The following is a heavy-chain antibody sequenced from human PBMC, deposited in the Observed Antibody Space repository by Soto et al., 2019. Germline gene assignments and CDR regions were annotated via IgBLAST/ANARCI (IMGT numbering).Heavy chain of an antibody. CDR1: GFSFSGYW. CDR2: IKQDGSEE. D-gene: IGHD6-13*01. CDR3: ARDLGVGAAGRGYYYYYGMDV. J-gene: IGHJ6*02. Sequence: EVQLAESGGDLVRPGGSLRLSCAASGFSFSGYWMTWVRQAPGKGLEWVANIKQDGSEEYYVDSVKGRFTISRDTAKRSLFLQMNSLRVEDTALYYCARDLGVGAAGRGYYYYYGMDVWGQGTTVTVSS. V-gene: IGHV3-7*03.